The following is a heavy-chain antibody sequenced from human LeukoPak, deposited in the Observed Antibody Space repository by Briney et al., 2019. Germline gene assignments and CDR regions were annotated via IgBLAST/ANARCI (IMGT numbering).Heavy chain of an antibody. CDR2: INPNSGGT. J-gene: IGHJ4*02. CDR1: GYTFTGYY. CDR3: ARETGGYYGSGSYPRRAFDY. Sequence: ASVKVSCKASGYTFTGYYMHWVRQAPGQGLEWMGWINPNSGGTNYAQKFQGRVTMTRDTSISTAYMELSRLRSDDTAVYYCARETGGYYGSGSYPRRAFDYWGKGTLVTVSS. D-gene: IGHD3-10*01. V-gene: IGHV1-2*02.